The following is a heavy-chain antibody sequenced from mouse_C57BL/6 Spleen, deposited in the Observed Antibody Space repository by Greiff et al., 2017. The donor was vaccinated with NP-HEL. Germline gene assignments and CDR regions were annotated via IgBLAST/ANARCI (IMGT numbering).Heavy chain of an antibody. D-gene: IGHD1-1*01. V-gene: IGHV2-2*01. Sequence: VQLQQSGPGLVQPSQSLSITCTVSGFSLTSYGVHWVRQSPGKGLEGLGEIWSGGSTDYNADFISRLSISNDNSKSQVFFKMNSLQADDTAIYYCARHYGSIYFDYWGQGTTLTVSS. CDR2: IWSGGST. CDR1: GFSLTSYG. CDR3: ARHYGSIYFDY. J-gene: IGHJ2*01.